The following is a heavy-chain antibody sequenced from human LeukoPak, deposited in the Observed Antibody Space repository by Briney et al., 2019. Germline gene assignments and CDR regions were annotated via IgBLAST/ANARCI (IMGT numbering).Heavy chain of an antibody. Sequence: GGSLRLSCAASGFTFSSYAMSWVRQAPGKALEWVSAISGSGGSTYYADSVKGRFTISRDNSKNTLYLQMNSLRAEDTAVYYCAKGQLWFHTRFDYWGQGTLVTVSS. V-gene: IGHV3-23*01. CDR3: AKGQLWFHTRFDY. CDR2: ISGSGGST. J-gene: IGHJ4*02. D-gene: IGHD5-18*01. CDR1: GFTFSSYA.